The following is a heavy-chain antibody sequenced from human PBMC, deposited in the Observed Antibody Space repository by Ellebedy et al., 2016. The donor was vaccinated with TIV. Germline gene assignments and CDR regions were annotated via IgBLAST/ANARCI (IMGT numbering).Heavy chain of an antibody. D-gene: IGHD5-18*01. J-gene: IGHJ6*02. V-gene: IGHV3-33*01. Sequence: GESLKISCTVSGFSFRSYGMHWVRQAPGKGLEWVAVIWYDGSKKYYADSVKGRFTISRDNSKNTLYLQMNSLRAEDTAVYYCARDAGVDTAMVSRFYYYGMGVWGQGTAVTVSS. CDR3: ARDAGVDTAMVSRFYYYGMGV. CDR1: GFSFRSYG. CDR2: IWYDGSKK.